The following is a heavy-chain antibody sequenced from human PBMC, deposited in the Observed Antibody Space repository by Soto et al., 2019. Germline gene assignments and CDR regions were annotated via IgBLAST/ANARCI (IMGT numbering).Heavy chain of an antibody. D-gene: IGHD4-4*01. Sequence: QVQLVESGGGVVQPGRSLRLSCAAPGFTFSSYAMHWVRQVPGKGLEWVAVISYDGSNKYYADSVKGRFTISRDNSKTTLYLQMNSLRAEDTAVYYCASPLWRDDYNWGYFDLWGRGTLVTVSS. CDR1: GFTFSSYA. CDR3: ASPLWRDDYNWGYFDL. J-gene: IGHJ2*01. CDR2: ISYDGSNK. V-gene: IGHV3-30-3*01.